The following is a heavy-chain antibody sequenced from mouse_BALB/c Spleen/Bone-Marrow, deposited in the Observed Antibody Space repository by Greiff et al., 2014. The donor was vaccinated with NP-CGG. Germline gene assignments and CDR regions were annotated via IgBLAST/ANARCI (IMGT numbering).Heavy chain of an antibody. CDR2: INPNNGGT. Sequence: QVQLQQSGAELVKPGTSVKLSCKASGYTFTTYYMYWVKQRPGQGLEWIGEINPNNGGTNFKGKFKSKATLTVDKSSSTAYMQLSSLTSEDSAVYYCTRGRTWDFDYWGQGTTLTVSS. J-gene: IGHJ2*01. V-gene: IGHV1S81*02. D-gene: IGHD4-1*01. CDR1: GYTFTTYY. CDR3: TRGRTWDFDY.